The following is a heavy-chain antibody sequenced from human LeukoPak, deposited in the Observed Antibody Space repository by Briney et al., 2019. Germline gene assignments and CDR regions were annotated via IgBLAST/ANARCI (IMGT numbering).Heavy chain of an antibody. CDR1: GFTFINYW. Sequence: PGGSLRLSCVVSGFTFINYWMARVPQAPGKVLEWVAFLGRAGRETNYVGSVKGLFRMSIDNAKNSLYLQMNNLRVEDTAVYYCATRGDLSWFGALRHWNQGTVVTVSS. D-gene: IGHD3-16*02. CDR2: LGRAGRET. V-gene: IGHV3-7*01. CDR3: ATRGDLSWFGALRH. J-gene: IGHJ4*02.